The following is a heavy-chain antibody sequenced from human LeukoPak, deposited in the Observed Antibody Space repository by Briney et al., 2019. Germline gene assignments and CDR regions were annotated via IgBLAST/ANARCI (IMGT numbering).Heavy chain of an antibody. D-gene: IGHD3-16*02. Sequence: KSSETLSLTCAVSGYSISSGYYWGWIRQPPGKGLEWIGSIYHSGSTYYNPSLKSRVTISVDTSKNQFSLKLSSVTAADTAVYYCARPLDDYVWGSYRFDAFGIWGQGTMVTVSS. CDR3: ARPLDDYVWGSYRFDAFGI. J-gene: IGHJ3*02. CDR1: GYSISSGYY. V-gene: IGHV4-38-2*01. CDR2: IYHSGST.